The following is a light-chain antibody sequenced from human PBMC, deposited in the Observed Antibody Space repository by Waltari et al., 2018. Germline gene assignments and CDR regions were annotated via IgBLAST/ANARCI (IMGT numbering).Light chain of an antibody. CDR2: MVS. Sequence: EIVMTQSPLSLPVTPGEPASVSCRSSQSLLHSNGYTFLDWYVQKPGQSPQLLIYMVSNRASGVPERFSGSGSGTDFTLEISRVEAEDVGVYYCMQARQTPWTFGQGTKVEIK. V-gene: IGKV2-28*01. J-gene: IGKJ1*01. CDR1: QSLLHSNGYTF. CDR3: MQARQTPWT.